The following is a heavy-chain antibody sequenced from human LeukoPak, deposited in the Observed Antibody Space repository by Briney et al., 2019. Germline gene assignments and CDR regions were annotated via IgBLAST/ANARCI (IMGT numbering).Heavy chain of an antibody. Sequence: RGSLTPSCVPSGFTFSSHNMNWVRQAPGKGLEWVSFISDRRRHLYYEESVKDRFTVSRDNAKTSLYLHLDSLTEDDTAVYYCAREAPGCDVPDYWGQGT. D-gene: IGHD2-15*01. CDR2: ISDRRRHL. V-gene: IGHV3-21*01. CDR1: GFTFSSHN. J-gene: IGHJ4*02. CDR3: AREAPGCDVPDY.